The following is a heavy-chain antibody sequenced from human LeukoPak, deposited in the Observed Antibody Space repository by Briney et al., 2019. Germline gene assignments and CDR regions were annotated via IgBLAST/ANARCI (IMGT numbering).Heavy chain of an antibody. J-gene: IGHJ4*02. CDR2: ISSSSIYI. Sequence: GGSLRLSCAASGFTFSSYSMRWVRQAPGKGMEWDSSISSSSIYIYYAYSVKGRFTISRDNAKNSLYLQINSLRAEGTAVYYCAKGSGYDTDFDYCGQGTLVTVSS. CDR3: AKGSGYDTDFDY. V-gene: IGHV3-21*04. CDR1: GFTFSSYS. D-gene: IGHD3-9*01.